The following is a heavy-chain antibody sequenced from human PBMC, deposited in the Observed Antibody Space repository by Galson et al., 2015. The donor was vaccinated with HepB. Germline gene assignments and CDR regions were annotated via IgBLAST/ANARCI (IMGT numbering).Heavy chain of an antibody. D-gene: IGHD3-10*02. CDR2: IWKDGSNK. CDR1: GFAFGNYG. V-gene: IGHV3-33*01. CDR3: AREDPHVAVAVLDQ. J-gene: IGHJ4*02. Sequence: SLRLSCAASGFAFGNYGMHWVRQAPGKGLEWMALIWKDGSNKHYDDSLKGRFRISRDNTKNTLFLEADSLRAEDTAVYYCAREDPHVAVAVLDQWGQGTLVAVSS.